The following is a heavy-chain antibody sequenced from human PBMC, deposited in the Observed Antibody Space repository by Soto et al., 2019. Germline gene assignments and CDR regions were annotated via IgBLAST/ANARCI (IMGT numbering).Heavy chain of an antibody. CDR2: ISYDGSNK. CDR3: ANGGMDFWSGYYTPIPNAFDI. D-gene: IGHD3-3*01. Sequence: TGGSLRLSCAASGFTFSSYGMHWVRQAPGKGLEWVAVISYDGSNKYYADSVKGRFTISRDNSKNTLYLQMNSLRAEDTAVYYCANGGMDFWSGYYTPIPNAFDIWGQGTMVT. V-gene: IGHV3-30*18. J-gene: IGHJ3*02. CDR1: GFTFSSYG.